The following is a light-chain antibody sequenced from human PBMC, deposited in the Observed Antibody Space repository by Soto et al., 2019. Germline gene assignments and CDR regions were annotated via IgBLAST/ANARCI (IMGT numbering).Light chain of an antibody. CDR2: GAS. CDR1: QSVSNSY. J-gene: IGKJ5*01. V-gene: IGKV3-20*01. CDR3: QQYGSSPPIT. Sequence: EIVLTQSPGTLSLSPGERATLSCRASQSVSNSYLAWYQQKPGQAPRLLIYGASSRATGIPDRFSGSGSGTDFSLTISRLETEDFAVYYWQQYGSSPPITFGQGTRLEIK.